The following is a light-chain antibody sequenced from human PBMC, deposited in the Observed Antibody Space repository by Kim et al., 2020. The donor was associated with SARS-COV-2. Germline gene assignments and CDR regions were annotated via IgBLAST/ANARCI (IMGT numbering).Light chain of an antibody. CDR3: QQLNSYPRT. V-gene: IGKV1-9*01. J-gene: IGKJ1*01. Sequence: DIQLTQSPSFLSASVGDRVTISCRASQGIRSNLAWYQQKPGKAPKLLIYGASTLQSGVPSRFSGSGSGTEFTLTISSLQPEDFATYYCQQLNSYPRTFGQGTKVDIK. CDR1: QGIRSN. CDR2: GAS.